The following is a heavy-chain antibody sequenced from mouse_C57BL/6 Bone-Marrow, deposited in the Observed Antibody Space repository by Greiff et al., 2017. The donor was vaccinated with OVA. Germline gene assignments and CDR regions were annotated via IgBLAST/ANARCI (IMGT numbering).Heavy chain of an antibody. CDR3: TTPIYYDYDNEGFAY. D-gene: IGHD2-4*01. CDR1: GFNIKDDY. CDR2: IDPENGDT. J-gene: IGHJ3*01. V-gene: IGHV14-4*01. Sequence: EVQLQQSGAELVRPGASVKLSCTASGFNIKDDYMHWVKQRPEQGLEWIGLIDPENGDTEYASKFQGKATITAATSSNTAYLQLSSVTSEDTAVDYCTTPIYYDYDNEGFAYWGQGTLVTVSA.